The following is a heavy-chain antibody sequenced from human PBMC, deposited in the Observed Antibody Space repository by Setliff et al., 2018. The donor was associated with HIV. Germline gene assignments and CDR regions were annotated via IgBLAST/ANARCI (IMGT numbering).Heavy chain of an antibody. CDR2: INTQSEEP. CDR1: GYTFSTYD. CDR3: ARGPPTGTVSWFDT. V-gene: IGHV1-18*01. D-gene: IGHD2-8*02. J-gene: IGHJ5*02. Sequence: ASVKVSCKASGYTFSTYDSTWVRQAPGQGLAWMGWINTQSEEPNYAEKFHGRVTMTRYRSRDTAYLEVRRLTSNDTAVFYCARGPPTGTVSWFDTWGQGTLVTVSS.